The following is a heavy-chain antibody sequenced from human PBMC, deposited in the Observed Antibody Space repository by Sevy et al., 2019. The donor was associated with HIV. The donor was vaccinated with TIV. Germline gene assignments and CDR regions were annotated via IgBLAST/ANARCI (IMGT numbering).Heavy chain of an antibody. CDR3: AKGGGGHYDPDEIGYYFYYYNMDV. D-gene: IGHD3-22*01. J-gene: IGHJ6*03. V-gene: IGHV3-23*01. Sequence: GALRLSCAVSGFSFDSYGMTWVRQAPGKGLEWVSGISGSGTRTYYAESVKGRFIISRDNSKNTLYLQMNSLRSEDTAIYYCAKGGGGHYDPDEIGYYFYYYNMDVWGKGTTVTVSS. CDR2: ISGSGTRT. CDR1: GFSFDSYG.